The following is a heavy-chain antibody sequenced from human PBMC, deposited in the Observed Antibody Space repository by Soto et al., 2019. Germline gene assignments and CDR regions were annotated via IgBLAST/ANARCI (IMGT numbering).Heavy chain of an antibody. D-gene: IGHD3-22*01. V-gene: IGHV4-59*01. CDR2: IYYSGST. J-gene: IGHJ5*02. CDR3: ARDRYYDSSGSNWFDP. CDR1: GGSISSYY. Sequence: PSETLSLTCTVSGGSISSYYWSWIRQPPGKGLEWIGYIYYSGSTNYNPSLKSRVTISVDTSKNQFSLKLSSVTAADTAVYYCARDRYYDSSGSNWFDPWGQGTLVTVSS.